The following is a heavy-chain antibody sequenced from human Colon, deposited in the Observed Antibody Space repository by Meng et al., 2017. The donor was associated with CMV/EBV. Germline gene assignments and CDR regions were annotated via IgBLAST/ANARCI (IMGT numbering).Heavy chain of an antibody. CDR1: GFAFSDYS. V-gene: IGHV3-30-3*01. J-gene: IGHJ6*02. Sequence: GGSLRLSCAASGFAFSDYSMNWVRQAPGKGLEWVAVITYDGYNKYYADSVKGRFTISRDSSKNTMFLQVNSLRTEDTAVYYCARSLRDYSTSSNYYYYGLDVWGQGTTVTVSS. CDR2: ITYDGYNK. CDR3: ARSLRDYSTSSNYYYYGLDV. D-gene: IGHD6-6*01.